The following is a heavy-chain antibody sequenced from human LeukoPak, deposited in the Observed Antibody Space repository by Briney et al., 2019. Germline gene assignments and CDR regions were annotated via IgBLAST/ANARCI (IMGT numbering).Heavy chain of an antibody. J-gene: IGHJ4*02. V-gene: IGHV4-39*01. CDR3: ARTSGTLMGPNYFDY. Sequence: PSETLSLTCTVSGGSISSSSYYWGWIRQPPGKGLEWIGSIYYSGSTYYNPSLKSRVTISVDTSKNQFSLKLSSVTAADTAVYYCARTSGTLMGPNYFDYWGQGTLVTVSS. CDR2: IYYSGST. CDR1: GGSISSSSYY. D-gene: IGHD1-26*01.